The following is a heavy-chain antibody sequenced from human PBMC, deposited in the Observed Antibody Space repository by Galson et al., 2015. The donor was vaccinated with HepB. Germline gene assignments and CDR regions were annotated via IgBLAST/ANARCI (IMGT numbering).Heavy chain of an antibody. Sequence: SLRLSCAVSGLSFNEASMHWIRQVPGKGLEWVGHIKSKLDEGGTTDYAAPVKGRFTISRDNAKNSLYLQMNSLRAEDTAVYYCARDFIAVGRGPEYWGQGALVTVSS. CDR1: GLSFNEAS. V-gene: IGHV3-15*07. CDR3: ARDFIAVGRGPEY. CDR2: IKSKLDEGGTT. J-gene: IGHJ4*02. D-gene: IGHD6-19*01.